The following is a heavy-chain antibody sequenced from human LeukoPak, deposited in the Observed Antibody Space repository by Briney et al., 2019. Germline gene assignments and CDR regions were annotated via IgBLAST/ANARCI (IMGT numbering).Heavy chain of an antibody. CDR1: GFTFSSYA. CDR2: ISGSGGST. V-gene: IGHV3-23*01. CDR3: AKIIPVGATKDYFDY. J-gene: IGHJ4*02. Sequence: PGGSLRLSCAASGFTFSSYAMHWVRQAPGKGLEWVSAISGSGGSTYYADSVKGRFTISRDNSKNTLYLQMNSLRAEDTAIYYCAKIIPVGATKDYFDYWGQGTLVTVSS. D-gene: IGHD1-26*01.